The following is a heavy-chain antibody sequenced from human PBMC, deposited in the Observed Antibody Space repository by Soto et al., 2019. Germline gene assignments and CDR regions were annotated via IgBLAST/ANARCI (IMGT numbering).Heavy chain of an antibody. V-gene: IGHV1-58*01. Sequence: SLTVPCKASGFTFTSSAVQWVRQARGQRLEWIGWIVVGSGNTNYAQKFQERVTITRDMSTSTAYMELSSLSSEDTAVYYCAAEAAVAGYWGQGTLVTVSS. CDR1: GFTFTSSA. CDR3: AAEAAVAGY. D-gene: IGHD6-13*01. CDR2: IVVGSGNT. J-gene: IGHJ4*02.